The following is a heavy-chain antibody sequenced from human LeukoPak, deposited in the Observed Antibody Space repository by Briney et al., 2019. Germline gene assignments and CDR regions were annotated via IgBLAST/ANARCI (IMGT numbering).Heavy chain of an antibody. D-gene: IGHD1-26*01. V-gene: IGHV4-38-2*01. Sequence: SETLSLTCAVSGYSISSGYYWGWIRQPPGKGLEWIGNIYHGGSTYYNPSLKSRVTISVDTSRTQFSLKLDSVTAADTAVYYCARGGRGNTPRRVAPFDVWGLGTMVTVSS. CDR1: GYSISSGYY. CDR3: ARGGRGNTPRRVAPFDV. CDR2: IYHGGST. J-gene: IGHJ3*01.